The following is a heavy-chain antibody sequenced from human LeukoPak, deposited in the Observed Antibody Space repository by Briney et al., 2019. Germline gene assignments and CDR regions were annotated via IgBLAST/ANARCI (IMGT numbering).Heavy chain of an antibody. V-gene: IGHV4-30-2*01. CDR3: ARSDSSGYWPSYFDY. Sequence: PSETLPLTCTVSGGSISSGGYYWSWIRQPPGKGLEWIGYIYHSGSTYYNPSLKSRVTISVDRSKNQFSLKLSSVTAADTAVYYCARSDSSGYWPSYFDYWGQGTLVTVSS. CDR1: GGSISSGGYY. D-gene: IGHD3-22*01. CDR2: IYHSGST. J-gene: IGHJ4*02.